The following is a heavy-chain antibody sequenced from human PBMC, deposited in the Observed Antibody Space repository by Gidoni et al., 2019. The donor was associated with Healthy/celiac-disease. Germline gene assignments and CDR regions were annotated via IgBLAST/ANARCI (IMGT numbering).Heavy chain of an antibody. CDR3: ARDKVVPAAIPIFYYYYYYGMDV. J-gene: IGHJ6*02. Sequence: QVQLVQSGAEVKKPGASVKVSCKASGYTFTRYYMHWVRQAPGQGLEWMGIINPSGGSTSYAQKFQGRVTMTRDTSTSTVYMELSSLRSEDTAVYYCARDKVVPAAIPIFYYYYYYGMDVWGQGTTVTVSS. CDR2: INPSGGST. V-gene: IGHV1-46*01. D-gene: IGHD2-2*01. CDR1: GYTFTRYY.